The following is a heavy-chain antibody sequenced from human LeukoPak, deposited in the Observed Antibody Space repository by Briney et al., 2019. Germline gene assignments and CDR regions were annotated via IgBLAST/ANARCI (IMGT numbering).Heavy chain of an antibody. J-gene: IGHJ6*02. Sequence: ASVKVSCKASGYPFTSYDINWVRQATGQGLEWMGGMNPNSGNTGYAQKFQGRVTFSRNTSITTAYMELSSLRSEDTAVYYCARVRGGGQTYYYYGMDVWGQPTTVTVPS. CDR1: GYPFTSYD. V-gene: IGHV1-8*03. D-gene: IGHD3-16*01. CDR2: MNPNSGNT. CDR3: ARVRGGGQTYYYYGMDV.